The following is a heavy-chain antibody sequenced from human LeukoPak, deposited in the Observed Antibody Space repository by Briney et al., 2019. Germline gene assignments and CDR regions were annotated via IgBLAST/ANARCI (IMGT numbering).Heavy chain of an antibody. Sequence: GGSLRLSCAASGFTFSSYSMNWVRQAPGKGLEWVSSISSSSSYIYYADSVKGRFTISRDNAKNSLYLQMNSLRADDTAVYYCARDLYDFWSGYWADFDYWGQGTLVTVSS. CDR1: GFTFSSYS. V-gene: IGHV3-21*01. CDR2: ISSSSSYI. D-gene: IGHD3-3*01. CDR3: ARDLYDFWSGYWADFDY. J-gene: IGHJ4*02.